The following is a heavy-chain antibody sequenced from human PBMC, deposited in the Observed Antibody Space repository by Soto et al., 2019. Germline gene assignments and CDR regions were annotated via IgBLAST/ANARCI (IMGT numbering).Heavy chain of an antibody. J-gene: IGHJ4*02. CDR3: TRAAWFPYLSFY. Sequence: PGGSLRLSCAASGFTASINYMSWVRQAPGKGLEWVSLFYAGGSTYYAGSVKGRFTISRDNSKNTLYLQMDSLRAEDTALYYCTRAAWFPYLSFYWGQGALVTVSS. CDR2: FYAGGST. V-gene: IGHV3-53*01. CDR1: GFTASINY. D-gene: IGHD3-10*01.